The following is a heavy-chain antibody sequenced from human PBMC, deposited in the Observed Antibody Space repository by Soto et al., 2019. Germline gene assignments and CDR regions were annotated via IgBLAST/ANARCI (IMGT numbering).Heavy chain of an antibody. D-gene: IGHD3-22*01. J-gene: IGHJ3*02. CDR3: AGEVVTTTNDAFDI. CDR2: IYYSGST. V-gene: IGHV4-39*02. Sequence: QLQLQESGPGLVKPSETLSLTCTVSGGSISSSSYYWGWIRQPPGKGLEWIGSIYYSGSTYYNPSLKSRVTISVDTSKNQFSLKLSSVTAADTAVYYCAGEVVTTTNDAFDICGQGTMVTVSS. CDR1: GGSISSSSYY.